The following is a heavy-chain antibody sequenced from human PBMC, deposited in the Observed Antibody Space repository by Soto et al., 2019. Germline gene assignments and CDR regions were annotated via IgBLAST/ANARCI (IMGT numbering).Heavy chain of an antibody. CDR1: GFTFSSYG. CDR2: ISYDGSNK. V-gene: IGHV3-30*18. CDR3: AKDLLSGLSGSYYKYYYYGMAV. Sequence: QVQLVESGGGVVQPGRSLRLSCAASGFTFSSYGMHWVRQAPGKGLERVAVISYDGSNKYYADSVKGRFTISRDNSKNTVYLQMSSLSGEDTAVYYCAKDLLSGLSGSYYKYYYYGMAVWGRGSTVTVSS. D-gene: IGHD1-26*01. J-gene: IGHJ6*02.